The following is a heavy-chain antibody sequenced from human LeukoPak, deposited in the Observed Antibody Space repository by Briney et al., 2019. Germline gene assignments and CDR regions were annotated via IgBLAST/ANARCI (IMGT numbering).Heavy chain of an antibody. CDR1: GFNFSNYW. J-gene: IGHJ3*01. V-gene: IGHV3-74*01. CDR3: ARVPYVFDL. CDR2: INRDGSST. Sequence: GGSLRLSCAASGFNFSNYWIHWVRQAPGKGLVWVSRINRDGSSTDNLDSVKGRFTISRDNARNTLYLQMNSLRAEDTAVYYCARVPYVFDLWGQGTMVTVS.